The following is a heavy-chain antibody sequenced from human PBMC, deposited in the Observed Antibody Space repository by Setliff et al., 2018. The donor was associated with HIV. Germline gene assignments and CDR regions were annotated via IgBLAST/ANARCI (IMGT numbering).Heavy chain of an antibody. CDR2: IYNSAST. Sequence: SETLSLTCTVSGDSISTDYWTWIRQPPGKGLEWIGYIYNSASTSYNPSLKSRVTISVDTSKNQFSLKLSSVTAADTAVYYCARRAVQDASITSSNWFDPWGHGTLVTVSS. V-gene: IGHV4-4*09. CDR3: ARRAVQDASITSSNWFDP. D-gene: IGHD2-2*01. J-gene: IGHJ5*02. CDR1: GDSISTDY.